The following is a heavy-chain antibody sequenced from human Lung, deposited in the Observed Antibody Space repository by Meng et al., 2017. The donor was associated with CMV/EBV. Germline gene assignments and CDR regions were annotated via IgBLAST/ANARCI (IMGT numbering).Heavy chain of an antibody. CDR1: GVVISSNIR. CDR2: IDDSGST. Sequence: QVQRHASGPGLVKPSGTLSLTCGVFGVVISSNIRWTWVRQPPGKGLEWIGDIDDSGSTNYNPSLNSRISISLDKSKNHFSLKVNSVTAADTAVYYCARGKQDAWELLAYWGQGALVTVSS. V-gene: IGHV4-4*02. J-gene: IGHJ4*02. CDR3: ARGKQDAWELLAY. D-gene: IGHD1-26*01.